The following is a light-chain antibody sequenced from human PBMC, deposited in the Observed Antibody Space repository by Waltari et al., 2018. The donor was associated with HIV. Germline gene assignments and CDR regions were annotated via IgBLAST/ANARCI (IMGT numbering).Light chain of an antibody. CDR1: SANIGTNT. Sequence: HSVLTQPPSASGTPGQTVTISCSGSSANIGTNTVNWYQHLPGTAPKLLIYNTCQRPSGVPDRVSGSQSGTSASLAISGLQSEDEADYFCAAWDDYMEGHVFGGGTKVTIL. J-gene: IGLJ2*01. CDR2: NTC. V-gene: IGLV1-44*01. CDR3: AAWDDYMEGHV.